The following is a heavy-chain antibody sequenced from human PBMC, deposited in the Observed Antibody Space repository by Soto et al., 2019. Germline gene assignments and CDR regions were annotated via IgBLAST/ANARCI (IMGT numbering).Heavy chain of an antibody. J-gene: IGHJ4*02. CDR1: GYSFRIAP. Sequence: QVQLVESGGGVVQPGRSLRLSCAACGYSFRIAPMHWVRQAPGKGPEWVALISYDGTNKFYADSVKGRFTISRDNSKSTLYLQVDSLRPEDAAVYYCARDPKTSGGQHWAFNYFDSWGQGTLVTLSS. D-gene: IGHD7-27*01. CDR2: ISYDGTNK. CDR3: ARDPKTSGGQHWAFNYFDS. V-gene: IGHV3-30-3*01.